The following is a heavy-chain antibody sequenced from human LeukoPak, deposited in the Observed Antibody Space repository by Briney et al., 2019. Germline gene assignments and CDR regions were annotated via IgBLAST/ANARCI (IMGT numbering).Heavy chain of an antibody. Sequence: GGSLRLSCEASRFSFSTYAMSWVRQAPGKGLEWVSGIGVSGTTTYYTDSVKGRFTISRDNSKNTLYLQMDSLRAEDTAVYYCARGMYYYDSGGYYFDYWGQGSQVTVSS. V-gene: IGHV3-23*01. CDR1: RFSFSTYA. J-gene: IGHJ4*02. D-gene: IGHD3-22*01. CDR3: ARGMYYYDSGGYYFDY. CDR2: IGVSGTTT.